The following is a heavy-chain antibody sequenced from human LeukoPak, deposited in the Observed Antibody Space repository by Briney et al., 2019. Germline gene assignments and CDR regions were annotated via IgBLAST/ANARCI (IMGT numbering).Heavy chain of an antibody. Sequence: ASVKVSCKASGYTFSSYGISWVRQAPGQGLEWMGWISAYNAYTHYAQKLQGRVTMTTDTSTSTAYMELRSLRSDDTAVYYCARDTKRSRARWENLGFDPWGQGTLVTVSS. J-gene: IGHJ5*02. CDR3: ARDTKRSRARWENLGFDP. CDR2: ISAYNAYT. CDR1: GYTFSSYG. D-gene: IGHD1-26*01. V-gene: IGHV1-18*01.